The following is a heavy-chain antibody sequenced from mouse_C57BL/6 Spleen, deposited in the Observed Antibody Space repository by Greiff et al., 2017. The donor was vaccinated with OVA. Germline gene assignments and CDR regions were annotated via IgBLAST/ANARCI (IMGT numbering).Heavy chain of an antibody. Sequence: EVQLQQSGPELVKPGASVKISCKASGYTFTDYYMNWVKQSHGKGLEWIGDINPNNGGTSYNQKFKGKATLTVDKSSSTAYMELRSLTSEDSAVYYCAREGYYSNYRAMDYWGQGTSVTVSS. J-gene: IGHJ4*01. CDR1: GYTFTDYY. V-gene: IGHV1-26*01. CDR2: INPNNGGT. D-gene: IGHD2-5*01. CDR3: AREGYYSNYRAMDY.